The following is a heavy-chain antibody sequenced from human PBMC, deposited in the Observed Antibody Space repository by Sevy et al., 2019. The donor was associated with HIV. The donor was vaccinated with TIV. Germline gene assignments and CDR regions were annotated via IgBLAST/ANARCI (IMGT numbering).Heavy chain of an antibody. D-gene: IGHD2-2*01. CDR2: INHSGST. V-gene: IGHV4-34*01. CDR3: ARAPAVVVVPGAPSWFDP. J-gene: IGHJ5*02. CDR1: GGSFSGYY. Sequence: SETLSLTCAVYGGSFSGYYWNWIRQSPGKGLEWIGEINHSGSTHYNPSLKSRVTISVDTSKNQFSLRLNSVTAADTAVDYCARAPAVVVVPGAPSWFDPWGQGTLVTVSS.